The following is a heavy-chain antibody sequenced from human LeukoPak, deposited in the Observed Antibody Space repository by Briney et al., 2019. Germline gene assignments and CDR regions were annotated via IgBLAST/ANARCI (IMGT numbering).Heavy chain of an antibody. Sequence: GASVKVSCKASGYTLTSYGISWVRQAPGQGLKWMGWISAYNGNTNYAQKLQGRVTMTTDTSTSTAYMELRSLRSDDTAVYYCARAGQYCSSTSCQHRRYYYGMDVWGKGTTVTVSS. V-gene: IGHV1-18*04. CDR1: GYTLTSYG. D-gene: IGHD2-2*01. J-gene: IGHJ6*04. CDR3: ARAGQYCSSTSCQHRRYYYGMDV. CDR2: ISAYNGNT.